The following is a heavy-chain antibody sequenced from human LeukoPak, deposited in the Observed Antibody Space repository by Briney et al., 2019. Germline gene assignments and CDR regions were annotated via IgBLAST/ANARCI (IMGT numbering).Heavy chain of an antibody. D-gene: IGHD2-15*01. CDR2: ISYDGSNK. Sequence: PGKSLRLSCAASGFTFSGYPIHWVRQAPGKGLEWVAVISYDGSNKYYADSVKGRFTISRDNSKNTLYLQMNSLRAEDTAVYYCAKDLTGFCSGGSCHGGVDYWGQGTLVTVSS. V-gene: IGHV3-30-3*02. CDR3: AKDLTGFCSGGSCHGGVDY. J-gene: IGHJ4*02. CDR1: GFTFSGYP.